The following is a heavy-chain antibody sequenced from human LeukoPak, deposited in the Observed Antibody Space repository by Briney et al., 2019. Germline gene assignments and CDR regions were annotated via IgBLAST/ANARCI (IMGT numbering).Heavy chain of an antibody. Sequence: SETLSLTCAVYGGSFSGYYWSWIRQPPGKGLEWIGEISHSGSTNYNPSLKSRVTISVDTSKNQFSLKLSSVTAADTAVYYCARGRGIDYWGQGTLVTVSS. CDR2: ISHSGST. V-gene: IGHV4-34*01. CDR1: GGSFSGYY. J-gene: IGHJ4*02. D-gene: IGHD3-16*01. CDR3: ARGRGIDY.